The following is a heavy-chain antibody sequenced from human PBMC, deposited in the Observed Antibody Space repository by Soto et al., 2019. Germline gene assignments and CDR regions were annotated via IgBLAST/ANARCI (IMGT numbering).Heavy chain of an antibody. CDR3: ARVGRQSYSDGFPGY. J-gene: IGHJ4*02. CDR2: ISAYNGNT. V-gene: IGHV1-18*04. CDR1: GYTFTTYS. D-gene: IGHD3-22*01. Sequence: ASVKVSCKASGYTFTTYSISWVRQAPGQGLEWMGWISAYNGNTNYAQKLQGRLTMTTDTSTSTAYMELRSLRSDDTAVYYCARVGRQSYSDGFPGYGGQGTLVTVS.